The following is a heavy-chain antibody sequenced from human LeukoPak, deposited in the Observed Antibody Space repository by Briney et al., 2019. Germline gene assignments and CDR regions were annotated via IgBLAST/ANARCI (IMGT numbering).Heavy chain of an antibody. D-gene: IGHD5-12*01. CDR2: ISSSSSYI. CDR3: AREVRAYGGYSQSDY. CDR1: GFTFSSHS. Sequence: PGGSLRLSCAASGFTFSSHSMNWVRQAPGKGLEWVSSISSSSSYIYYADSVKGRFTISKHNAKNSLYLQMNTLRVEDTAVYYCAREVRAYGGYSQSDYWGQGTLVTVSS. V-gene: IGHV3-21*01. J-gene: IGHJ4*02.